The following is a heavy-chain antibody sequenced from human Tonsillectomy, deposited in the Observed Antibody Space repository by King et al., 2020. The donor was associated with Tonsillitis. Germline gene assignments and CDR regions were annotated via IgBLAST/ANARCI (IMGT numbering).Heavy chain of an antibody. CDR2: ISGSGGST. Sequence: QLVQSGGGLVQPGGSLRPSCAASGFTFSSYAMSWVRQAPGKGLEWVSAISGSGGSTYYADSVKGRFTISRDNSKNTLYLQMNSLRAEDPAVYYCAKGGRYCSSTRCYGGDYWGQGTLVTVSS. V-gene: IGHV3-23*04. D-gene: IGHD2-2*01. CDR3: AKGGRYCSSTRCYGGDY. CDR1: GFTFSSYA. J-gene: IGHJ4*02.